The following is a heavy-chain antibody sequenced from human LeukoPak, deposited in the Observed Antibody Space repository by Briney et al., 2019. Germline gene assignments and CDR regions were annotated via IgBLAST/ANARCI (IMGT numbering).Heavy chain of an antibody. D-gene: IGHD3-22*01. CDR2: IYYSGST. CDR1: GGSISSYY. CDR3: ARYPYYYDSSGYLGDAFDI. J-gene: IGHJ3*02. Sequence: SETLSLTCTVSGGSISSYYWSWIRQPPGKGLEWIGYIYYSGSTNYNPSLKSRVTISVDTSKNQFSLELSSVTAADTAVYYCARYPYYYDSSGYLGDAFDIWGQGAMVTVSS. V-gene: IGHV4-59*01.